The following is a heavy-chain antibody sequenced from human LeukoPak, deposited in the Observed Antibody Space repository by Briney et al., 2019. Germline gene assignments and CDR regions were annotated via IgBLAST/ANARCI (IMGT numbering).Heavy chain of an antibody. D-gene: IGHD2-2*01. J-gene: IGHJ4*02. CDR1: GFTFSSYS. Sequence: GGSLRLSCAASGFTFSSYSMNWVRQAPGKGLEWVSSISSSSSYIYYADSVKGRFTISRDNAKNSLYLQMNSLRAEDTAVYYCARDDVYCSSTSCYVRLVDYWGQGTLVTVSS. CDR3: ARDDVYCSSTSCYVRLVDY. V-gene: IGHV3-21*04. CDR2: ISSSSSYI.